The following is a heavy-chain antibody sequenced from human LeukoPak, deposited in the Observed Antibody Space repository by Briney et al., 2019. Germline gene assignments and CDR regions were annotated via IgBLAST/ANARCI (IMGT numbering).Heavy chain of an antibody. CDR1: GYTFTSYG. D-gene: IGHD3-16*01. V-gene: IGHV1-18*01. J-gene: IGHJ6*03. CDR3: ARGGSRATHSYYYYMDV. CDR2: ISAYNGNT. Sequence: GASVKVSCKASGYTFTSYGISWVRQAPGPRLEWMGWISAYNGNTNYAQKLQGRVTMTTDTSTSTAYMELRSLRSGDAAVYYCARGGSRATHSYYYYMDVWGKGTTVTVSS.